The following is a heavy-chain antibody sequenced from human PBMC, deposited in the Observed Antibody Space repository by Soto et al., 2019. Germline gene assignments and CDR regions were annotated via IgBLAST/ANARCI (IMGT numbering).Heavy chain of an antibody. J-gene: IGHJ4*02. CDR3: ARTKWLPYSEIDY. Sequence: GASLKISCQGSGYSFTSYWIGWVRQMPGKGLEWMGIIYPGDSDTRYSPSFQGQVTISADKSISTAYLQWSSLKASDTAMYYCARTKWLPYSEIDYWGQGTLVTVSS. CDR2: IYPGDSDT. V-gene: IGHV5-51*01. D-gene: IGHD5-12*01. CDR1: GYSFTSYW.